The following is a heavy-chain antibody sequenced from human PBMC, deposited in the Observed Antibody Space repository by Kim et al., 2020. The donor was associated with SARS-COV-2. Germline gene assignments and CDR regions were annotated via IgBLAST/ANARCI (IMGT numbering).Heavy chain of an antibody. V-gene: IGHV3-9*01. Sequence: KGRFTISRDNAKNSLYLQMNSLRAEDTALYYCAKDISYYYGSGTDTYFDYWGQGTLVTVSS. D-gene: IGHD3-10*01. J-gene: IGHJ4*02. CDR3: AKDISYYYGSGTDTYFDY.